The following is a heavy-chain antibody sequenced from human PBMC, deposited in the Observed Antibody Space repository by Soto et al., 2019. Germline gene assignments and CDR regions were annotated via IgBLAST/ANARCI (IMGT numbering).Heavy chain of an antibody. CDR1: GFTFSGSA. V-gene: IGHV3-73*01. CDR3: TSARFLEWSTDRGAFDI. J-gene: IGHJ3*02. D-gene: IGHD3-3*01. Sequence: GGSLRLSCAASGFTFSGSAMHWVRQASGKGLEWVGRIRSKANSYATAYAASVKGRFTISRDDSKNTAYLQMNSLKTEDTAVYYCTSARFLEWSTDRGAFDIWGQGTMVTVSS. CDR2: IRSKANSYAT.